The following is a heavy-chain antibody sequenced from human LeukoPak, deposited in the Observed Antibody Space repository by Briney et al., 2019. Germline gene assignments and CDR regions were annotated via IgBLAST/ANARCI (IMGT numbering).Heavy chain of an antibody. D-gene: IGHD2-2*01. V-gene: IGHV4-39*01. CDR3: ARHFIVVVPAARNWFDP. CDR2: IYYSGST. Sequence: SETLSLTCTVSGGSISSSSYYWGWIRQSPGKGLEWIGSIYYSGSTYYNPSLKSRVTISVGTSKNQFSLKLSSVTAADTAVYYCARHFIVVVPAARNWFDPWGQGTLVTVSS. CDR1: GGSISSSSYY. J-gene: IGHJ5*02.